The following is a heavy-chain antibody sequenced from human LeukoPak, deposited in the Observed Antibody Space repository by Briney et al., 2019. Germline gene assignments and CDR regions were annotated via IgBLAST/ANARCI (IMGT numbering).Heavy chain of an antibody. Sequence: GGSLRLSCAASGFTFSSYWMHWVRQAPGKGLVWVSRINSDGSSTSYADSVKGRFTISRDNAKNTLYLQMNSLRAEDTAVYYCARGGSTTRSWYFDLWGRGTLVTLSS. J-gene: IGHJ2*01. D-gene: IGHD2-2*01. CDR2: INSDGSST. V-gene: IGHV3-74*01. CDR1: GFTFSSYW. CDR3: ARGGSTTRSWYFDL.